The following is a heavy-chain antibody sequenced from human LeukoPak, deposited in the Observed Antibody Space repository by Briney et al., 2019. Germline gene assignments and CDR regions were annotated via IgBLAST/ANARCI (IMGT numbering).Heavy chain of an antibody. CDR3: ARGYSYDMTYYFDY. CDR2: ISWNSGNI. D-gene: IGHD5-18*01. Sequence: PGGSLRLSCAASGFTFDDYAMHWVRQAPGKGLEWVSGISWNSGNIGYADSAKGRFAISRDSAKNSLYLQMNSLRAEDVALYDCARGYSYDMTYYFDYWGQGTLVTVSS. V-gene: IGHV3-9*03. CDR1: GFTFDDYA. J-gene: IGHJ4*02.